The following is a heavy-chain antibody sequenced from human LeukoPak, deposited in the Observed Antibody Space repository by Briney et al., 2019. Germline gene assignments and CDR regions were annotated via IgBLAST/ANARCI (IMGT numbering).Heavy chain of an antibody. J-gene: IGHJ4*02. CDR2: ISYDSSQK. Sequence: GRSLRLSCAASGFNFRDDTMHWVRQAPGRGLEWVAVISYDSSQKYYVDFVQGRFTISRDNSKNTLSLHMNSLRAEDTALYYCARSASNSWHNFDYWGQGTLVTVSS. D-gene: IGHD6-13*01. CDR1: GFNFRDDT. V-gene: IGHV3-30*04. CDR3: ARSASNSWHNFDY.